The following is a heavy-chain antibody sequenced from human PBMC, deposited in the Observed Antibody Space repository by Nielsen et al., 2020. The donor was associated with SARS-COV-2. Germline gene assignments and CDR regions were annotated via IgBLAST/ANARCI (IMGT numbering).Heavy chain of an antibody. J-gene: IGHJ6*03. V-gene: IGHV4-59*12. CDR1: GGSISSYY. CDR3: ARDQLWSSGYMDV. D-gene: IGHD5-18*01. CDR2: IYYSGST. Sequence: ETLSLTCTVSGGSISSYYWSWIRQPPGKGLEWIGYIYYSGSTNYNPSLKSRVTISVDTSKNQFSLKLSSVTAADTAVYYCARDQLWSSGYMDVWGKGTTVTVSS.